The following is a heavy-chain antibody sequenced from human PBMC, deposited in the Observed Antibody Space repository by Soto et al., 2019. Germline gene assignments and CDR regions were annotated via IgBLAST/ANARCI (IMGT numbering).Heavy chain of an antibody. CDR2: IIPIFGTA. CDR1: GGTFSSYA. V-gene: IGHV1-69*01. Sequence: QVQLVQSGAEVKKPGSSVKVSCTASGGTFSSYAISWVRQAPGQGLEWMGGIIPIFGTANYAQKFQGRVTITADESTSTGYRELSSLRSEDTAVYYCARDVSCWSDVFDIWGQGTMVTVSS. CDR3: ARDVSCWSDVFDI. D-gene: IGHD6-13*01. J-gene: IGHJ3*02.